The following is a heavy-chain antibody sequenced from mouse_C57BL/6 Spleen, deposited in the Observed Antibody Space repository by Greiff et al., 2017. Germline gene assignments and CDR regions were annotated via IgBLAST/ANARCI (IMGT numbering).Heavy chain of an antibody. CDR3: ARVYDGYLFDY. Sequence: QVQLQQPGAELVRPGSSVKLSCKASGYTFTSYWMHWVKQRPIQGLEWIGNIDPSDSETHYNQQFKDKATLTVDKSSSTAYMQLSSLTSEDSAVYYCARVYDGYLFDYWGQGTTLTVSS. CDR2: IDPSDSET. V-gene: IGHV1-52*01. CDR1: GYTFTSYW. J-gene: IGHJ2*01. D-gene: IGHD2-3*01.